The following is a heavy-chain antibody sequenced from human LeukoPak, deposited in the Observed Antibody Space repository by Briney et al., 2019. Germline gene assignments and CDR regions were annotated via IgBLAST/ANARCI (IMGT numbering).Heavy chain of an antibody. D-gene: IGHD3-3*01. CDR1: GGSISSYY. CDR2: IYYSGST. J-gene: IGHJ5*02. V-gene: IGHV4-59*01. Sequence: PSETLSLTCTVSGGSISSYYWSWIRQPPGKGLEWIGYIYYSGSTNYNPSLKSRVTISVDTSKNQFSLKLSSVTAADTAVYYCARVVSGSFGAQLGWFDPWGQGTLVTVSS. CDR3: ARVVSGSFGAQLGWFDP.